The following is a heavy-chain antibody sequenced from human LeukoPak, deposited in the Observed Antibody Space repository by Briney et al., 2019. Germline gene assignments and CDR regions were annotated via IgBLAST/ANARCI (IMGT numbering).Heavy chain of an antibody. V-gene: IGHV3-23*01. Sequence: PGGSLRLSCAASGFTFSSYAMSWVRQAPGKGLEWVSAISGSGGSTYYADSVKGRFTISRDNSKNTLYLQMNSLRAEDTAVYYCAKLKSVGPRKTYDFWSVVWGFDYWGQGTLVTVSS. J-gene: IGHJ4*02. CDR3: AKLKSVGPRKTYDFWSVVWGFDY. CDR2: ISGSGGST. D-gene: IGHD3-3*01. CDR1: GFTFSSYA.